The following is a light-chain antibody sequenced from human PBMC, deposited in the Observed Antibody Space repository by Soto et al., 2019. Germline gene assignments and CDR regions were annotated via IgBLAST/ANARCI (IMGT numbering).Light chain of an antibody. V-gene: IGLV1-40*01. CDR2: GNN. CDR3: CSSGGSTTYV. J-gene: IGLJ1*01. CDR1: SSNIGAGYD. Sequence: QSVLTQPPSVSGAPRQRVTISCTGSSSNIGAGYDVHWYQQLPGTAPKLLSYGNNNRPSGVPDRFSGSKSGTSASLAITGLQAEDEADYYCCSSGGSTTYVFGTGTKVTVL.